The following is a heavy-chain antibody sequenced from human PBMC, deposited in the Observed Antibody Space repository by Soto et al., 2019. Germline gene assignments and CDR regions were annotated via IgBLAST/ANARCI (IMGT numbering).Heavy chain of an antibody. CDR1: GFTCSSDA. CDR2: ISGSSGNST. Sequence: GGSLRLSCVASGFTCSSDAMKWGRKAPGKGLEWVSFISGSSGNSTYYADSVKGRFTVSRDNSKNTLYLQMNSLRAEDTAVYYCAKDLNSGSYFRRGPFDYWGQGTLVTAPQ. V-gene: IGHV3-23*01. J-gene: IGHJ4*02. CDR3: AKDLNSGSYFRRGPFDY. D-gene: IGHD1-26*01.